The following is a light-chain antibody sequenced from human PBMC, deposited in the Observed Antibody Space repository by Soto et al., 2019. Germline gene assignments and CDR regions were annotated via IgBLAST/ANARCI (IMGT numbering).Light chain of an antibody. CDR1: QNIDNY. CDR3: HQRSNWPPWT. Sequence: DIVLTQSPATLSLSPGERATLSCRASQNIDNYLAWYQQKPGQAPRLLISDASNRAAGIPARFSGSGSGTDFTLTISSIEPEDFAVYYCHQRSNWPPWTFGQGTKVDIK. J-gene: IGKJ1*01. V-gene: IGKV3-11*01. CDR2: DAS.